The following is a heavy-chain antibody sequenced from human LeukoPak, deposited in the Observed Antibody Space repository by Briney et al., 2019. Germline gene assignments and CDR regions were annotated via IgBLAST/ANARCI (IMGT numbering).Heavy chain of an antibody. CDR3: ARLGAYFDY. CDR2: IYYSGST. Sequence: PSETLSLTCTVSGGSISSYYWSWIRQPPGKGLEWIGYIYYSGSTNYNPSLKSRVTTSVDTSKNQFSLKLSSVTAADTAVYYCARLGAYFDYWGQGTLVTVSS. D-gene: IGHD3-10*01. V-gene: IGHV4-59*08. J-gene: IGHJ4*02. CDR1: GGSISSYY.